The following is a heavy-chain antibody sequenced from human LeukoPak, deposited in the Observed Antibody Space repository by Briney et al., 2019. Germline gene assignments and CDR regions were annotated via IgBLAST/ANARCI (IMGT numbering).Heavy chain of an antibody. V-gene: IGHV5-51*01. CDR3: ARHGPTGSSSWYGGPGDGYYGMDV. CDR2: IIPGDAGT. J-gene: IGHJ6*02. CDR1: AYIFTSYW. Sequence: GESLMISCCASAYIFTSYWNICGLHMPGESLEWMGTIIPGDAGTSYSPSFQGQVTISADKSISTAYLQWSSLKALDTAMYYCARHGPTGSSSWYGGPGDGYYGMDVWGQGTTVTVSS. D-gene: IGHD6-13*01.